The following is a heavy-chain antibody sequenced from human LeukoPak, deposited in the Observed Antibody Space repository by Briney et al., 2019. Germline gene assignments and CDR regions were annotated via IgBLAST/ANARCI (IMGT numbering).Heavy chain of an antibody. CDR1: GGSISSHY. V-gene: IGHV4-59*11. J-gene: IGHJ4*02. CDR3: ARAVTASSGWLYYFDY. CDR2: IYYSGST. Sequence: SETLSLTCTVSGGSISSHYWSWIRQPPGKGLEWIGYIYYSGSTNYNPSLKSRVTISVDTSKNQFSLKLSSVTAADTAVYYCARAVTASSGWLYYFDYWGQGTLVTVSS. D-gene: IGHD6-19*01.